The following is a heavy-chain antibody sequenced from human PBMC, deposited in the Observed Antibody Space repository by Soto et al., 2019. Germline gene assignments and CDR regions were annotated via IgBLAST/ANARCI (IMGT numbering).Heavy chain of an antibody. V-gene: IGHV4-39*01. J-gene: IGHJ5*02. D-gene: IGHD3-3*01. CDR2: IYYSGST. Sequence: SETLSLTCTFSGGSISSSSYYWGWIRQPPGKGLEWIGSIYYSGSTYYNPSLKSRVTISVDTSKNQFSLKLSSVTAADTAVYYCAKDRLEYSDFWSGYYIRWFAPWGQGTLVTVS. CDR3: AKDRLEYSDFWSGYYIRWFAP. CDR1: GGSISSSSYY.